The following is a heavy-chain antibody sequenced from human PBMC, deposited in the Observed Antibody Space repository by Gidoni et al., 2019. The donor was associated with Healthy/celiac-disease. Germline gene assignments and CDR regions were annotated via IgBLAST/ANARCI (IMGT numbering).Heavy chain of an antibody. CDR1: RGSFNGYY. J-gene: IGHJ4*02. CDR3: ARGYCSSTSCYPLVDY. V-gene: IGHV4-34*01. D-gene: IGHD2-2*01. CDR2: NNHSGST. Sequence: QVQLQQWGAGLLKPSATLSLTSAVLRGSFNGYYWSWIRQPPGKGLEWIGENNHSGSTHYNPSLKSRVTISVDTSKNQFSLKLSSVTAADTAVYYCARGYCSSTSCYPLVDYWGQGTLVTVSS.